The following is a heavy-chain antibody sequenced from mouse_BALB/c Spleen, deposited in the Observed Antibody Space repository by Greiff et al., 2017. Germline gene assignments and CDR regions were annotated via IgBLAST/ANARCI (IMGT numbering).Heavy chain of an antibody. CDR3: ARGDYYGFAF. Sequence: HVQLQQSGPGLVQPSQSLSITCTVSGFSLTSYGVHWVRQSPGKGLEWLGVIWSGGSTDYNAAFISRLSISKDNSKSHVFFKMNSLQADDTAIYYCARGDYYGFAFWGQGTLVTVSA. D-gene: IGHD1-1*01. J-gene: IGHJ3*01. CDR2: IWSGGST. CDR1: GFSLTSYG. V-gene: IGHV2-4-1*01.